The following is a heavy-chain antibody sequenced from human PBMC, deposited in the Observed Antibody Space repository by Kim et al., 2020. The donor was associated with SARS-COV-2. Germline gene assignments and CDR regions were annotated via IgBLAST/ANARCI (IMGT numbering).Heavy chain of an antibody. Sequence: GGSLRLSCAASGFTFSSYSMNWVRQAPGKGLEWVSSISSSSSYIYYADSVKGRFTISRDNAKNSLYLQMNSLRAEDTAVYYCARADVFGGPCSGGSCRPDKVDYWGQGTLVTVSS. CDR2: ISSSSSYI. CDR1: GFTFSSYS. J-gene: IGHJ4*02. V-gene: IGHV3-21*01. CDR3: ARADVFGGPCSGGSCRPDKVDY. D-gene: IGHD2-15*01.